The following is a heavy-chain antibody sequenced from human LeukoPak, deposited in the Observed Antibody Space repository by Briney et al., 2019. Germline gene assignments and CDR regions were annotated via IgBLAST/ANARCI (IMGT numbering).Heavy chain of an antibody. V-gene: IGHV5-51*01. D-gene: IGHD1-26*01. CDR3: ARLSGSHSHYYGMDV. CDR2: IYPGDSDT. Sequence: GESLKISCKGSRYSFTSYWIGWVRQMPGKGLEWMGIIYPGDSDTRYSPSFQGQVTISADKSISTAYLQWSSLKAADTAMYYCARLSGSHSHYYGMDVWGQGTTVTVSS. CDR1: RYSFTSYW. J-gene: IGHJ6*02.